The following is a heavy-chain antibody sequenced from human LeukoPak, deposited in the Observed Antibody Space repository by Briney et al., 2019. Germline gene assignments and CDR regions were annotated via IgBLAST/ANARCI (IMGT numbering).Heavy chain of an antibody. V-gene: IGHV4-59*01. D-gene: IGHD2-8*01. CDR3: ARARGDIVLMVYADNWFDP. J-gene: IGHJ5*02. Sequence: PSETLSLTCTVSGXSISSYYWSWIRQPPGKGLEWIGYIYYSGSTNYNPSLKSRVTISVDTSKNQFSLKLSSVTAADTAVYYCARARGDIVLMVYADNWFDPWGQGTLVTVSS. CDR2: IYYSGST. CDR1: GXSISSYY.